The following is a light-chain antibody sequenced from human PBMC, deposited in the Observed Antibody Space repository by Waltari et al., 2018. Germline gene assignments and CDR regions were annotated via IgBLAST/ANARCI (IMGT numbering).Light chain of an antibody. Sequence: DIQMTQSPSSLSASVGDKVTITCRASPGISNALAWYQQKPGKAPKLLIYAASTLQSGVPSRFSGSGSGKDFTLTISSLQPEDFAVYYGQQRKSYPATFGQGTKVEIK. CDR3: QQRKSYPAT. V-gene: IGKV1-9*01. CDR2: AAS. CDR1: PGISNA. J-gene: IGKJ1*01.